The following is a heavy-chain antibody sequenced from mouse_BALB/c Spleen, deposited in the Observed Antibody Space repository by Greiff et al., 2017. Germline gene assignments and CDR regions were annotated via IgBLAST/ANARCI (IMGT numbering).Heavy chain of an antibody. J-gene: IGHJ3*01. D-gene: IGHD2-3*01. CDR1: GFSLTSYG. CDR3: ARDDGYFLFAY. V-gene: IGHV2-2*02. CDR2: IWSGGST. Sequence: VKVEESGPGLVQPSQSLSITCTVSGFSLTSYGVHWVRQSPGKGLEWLGVIWSGGSTDYNAAFISRLSISKDNSKSQVFFKMNSLQANDTAIYYCARDDGYFLFAYWGQGTLVTVSA.